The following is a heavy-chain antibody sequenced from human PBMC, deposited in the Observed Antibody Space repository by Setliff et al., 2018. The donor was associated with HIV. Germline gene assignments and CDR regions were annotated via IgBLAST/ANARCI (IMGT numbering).Heavy chain of an antibody. V-gene: IGHV3-74*01. CDR3: AREGPQTGDHSLALF. Sequence: GGSLRLSCAASGFTFNNYWTNWVRQAPGKGLVWVSNINDDGSTTNYADSVKGRFTISRDNAKNSLYLQMNSLRSEDTAVYYCAREGPQTGDHSLALFWGQGTVVTVSS. CDR2: INDDGSTT. CDR1: GFTFNNYW. J-gene: IGHJ4*02. D-gene: IGHD7-27*01.